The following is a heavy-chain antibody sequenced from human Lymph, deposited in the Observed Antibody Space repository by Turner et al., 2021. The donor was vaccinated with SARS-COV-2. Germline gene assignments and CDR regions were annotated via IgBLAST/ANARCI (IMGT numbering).Heavy chain of an antibody. D-gene: IGHD1-26*01. Sequence: ELQLVEPGGGRVKPGGSLGLSCAAAGFTFSTYSMNWVRQAPGKGLEWISSISSSSSYIYYADSVKGRFTISRDDAKNSLYLQMNSLRAEDTAVYYCARDIPTTADYFDYWGQGTLVTVSS. V-gene: IGHV3-21*01. CDR3: ARDIPTTADYFDY. CDR2: ISSSSSYI. J-gene: IGHJ4*02. CDR1: GFTFSTYS.